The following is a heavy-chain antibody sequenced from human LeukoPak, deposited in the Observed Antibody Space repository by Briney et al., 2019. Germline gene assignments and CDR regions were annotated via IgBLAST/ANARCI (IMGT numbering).Heavy chain of an antibody. J-gene: IGHJ4*02. CDR1: GYIFSDYY. CDR2: INPKTGAA. D-gene: IGHD6-13*01. CDR3: ARGAEAETSPLDY. V-gene: IGHV1-2*02. Sequence: ASVKVSCKASGYIFSDYYMHWVRQAPGQGLEWLGWINPKTGAADYAQQFRGRITMTRDTSINTDYMEMKRVTSDDAAVYYCARGAEAETSPLDYWGQGTLVTVSS.